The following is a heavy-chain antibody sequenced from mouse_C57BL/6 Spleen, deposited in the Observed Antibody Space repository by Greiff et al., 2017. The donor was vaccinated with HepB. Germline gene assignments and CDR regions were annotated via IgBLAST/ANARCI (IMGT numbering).Heavy chain of an antibody. J-gene: IGHJ3*01. V-gene: IGHV6-6*01. CDR1: GFTFSDAW. CDR2: IRNKANNHAT. Sequence: EVQLQESGGGLVQPGGSMKLSCAASGFTFSDAWMDWVRQSPEKGLEWVAEIRNKANNHATYYAESVKGRFTISRDDSKSSVYLQMNSLRAEDTGIYYCTRNLYYYGTFAYWGQGTLVTVSA. CDR3: TRNLYYYGTFAY. D-gene: IGHD1-1*01.